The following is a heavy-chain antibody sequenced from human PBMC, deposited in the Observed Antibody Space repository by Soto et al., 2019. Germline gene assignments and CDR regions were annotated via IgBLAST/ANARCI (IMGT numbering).Heavy chain of an antibody. Sequence: SETLSLTCTVSGGSISSGDYYWSWIRQPPGKGLEWIGYIYYSGSTYYNPSLKSRVTISVDTSKNQFSLKLSSVTAADTAVYYCAREFYDSSGYYPYYFDYWGQGTLVTVSS. J-gene: IGHJ4*02. CDR2: IYYSGST. CDR1: GGSISSGDYY. D-gene: IGHD3-22*01. CDR3: AREFYDSSGYYPYYFDY. V-gene: IGHV4-30-4*01.